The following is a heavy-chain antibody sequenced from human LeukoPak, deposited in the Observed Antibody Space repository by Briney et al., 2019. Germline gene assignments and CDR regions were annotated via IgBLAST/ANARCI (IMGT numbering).Heavy chain of an antibody. J-gene: IGHJ4*02. Sequence: SETLSLTCTVSGGSIDSSSYYWSWIRQPAGKGLEWIGRIYTSGSTNYNPSLKSRVTISVDTSKNQFSLKLSSVTAADTAVYYCARSYYDILTGEAYYFDYWGQGTLVTVSS. CDR1: GGSIDSSSYY. D-gene: IGHD3-9*01. CDR2: IYTSGST. CDR3: ARSYYDILTGEAYYFDY. V-gene: IGHV4-61*02.